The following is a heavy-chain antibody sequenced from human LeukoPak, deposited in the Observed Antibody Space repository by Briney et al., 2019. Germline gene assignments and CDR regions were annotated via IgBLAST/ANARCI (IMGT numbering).Heavy chain of an antibody. CDR1: VVSTSGGTYY. CDR2: IYYSGRT. J-gene: IGHJ4*02. V-gene: IGHV4-39*01. CDR3: TLRDF. Sequence: SETLSLTCTVSVVSTSGGTYYCGWIRQPPGKGLEWIGSIYYSGRTYYNPSLKSRVTISVDTSKNQFSLKLSSVTAADTAVYFCTLRDFWGQGSLVTVSS.